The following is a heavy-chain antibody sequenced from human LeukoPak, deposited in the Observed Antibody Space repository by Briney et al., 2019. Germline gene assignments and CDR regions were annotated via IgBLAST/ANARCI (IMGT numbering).Heavy chain of an antibody. J-gene: IGHJ3*02. CDR3: AKLAENYYDSSGSNDAFDI. CDR2: IRYDGSNK. V-gene: IGHV3-30*02. Sequence: GGSLRLSCAASGFTFSSYGMHWVRQAPGKGLEWVAFIRYDGSNKYYADSVKGRLTISRDNSKNTLYLQMNSLRAEDTAVYYCAKLAENYYDSSGSNDAFDIWGQGTMVTVSS. CDR1: GFTFSSYG. D-gene: IGHD3-22*01.